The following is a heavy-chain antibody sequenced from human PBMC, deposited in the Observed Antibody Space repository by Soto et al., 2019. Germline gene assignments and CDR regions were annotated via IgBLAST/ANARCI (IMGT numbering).Heavy chain of an antibody. CDR3: ARVYPRGIFGVAYDMDF. Sequence: QVQLVESGGGVVQPGRSLRLSCAASGFTFSSYGMHCVRQAPGQGLEWGAVIWYDGSNKYYADSVKGRFTISRDKSQNTLYLKMNSLRAADTAVYYCARVYPRGIFGVAYDMDFWGQGTTVTVSS. CDR2: IWYDGSNK. D-gene: IGHD3-3*01. CDR1: GFTFSSYG. V-gene: IGHV3-33*01. J-gene: IGHJ6*02.